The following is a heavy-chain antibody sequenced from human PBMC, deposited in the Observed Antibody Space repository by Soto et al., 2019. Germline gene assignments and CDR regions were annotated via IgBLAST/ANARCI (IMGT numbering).Heavy chain of an antibody. V-gene: IGHV3-23*01. J-gene: IGHJ4*02. CDR3: AKDGEEQGAHFDY. Sequence: GGSLRLSCAASGFTFSSYAMSWVRQAPGKGLEWVSAISGSGGSTYYADSVKGRFTISRDNSKNTLYLQMNSLRVEDTAVYYCAKDGEEQGAHFDYWGQGTLVTVSS. CDR1: GFTFSSYA. CDR2: ISGSGGST. D-gene: IGHD3-10*01.